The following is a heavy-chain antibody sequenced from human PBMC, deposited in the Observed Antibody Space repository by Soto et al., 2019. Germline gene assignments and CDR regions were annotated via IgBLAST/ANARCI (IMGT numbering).Heavy chain of an antibody. Sequence: SVKVSCKASGGTFSSYAISWVRQAPGQGLEWMGGIIPIFGTANYAQKFQGRVTITADESTSTAYMELSSLRSEDTAVYYCARAYYYGSGSYYIREILYNWFDPWGRGTLVTVSS. CDR1: GGTFSSYA. D-gene: IGHD3-10*01. J-gene: IGHJ5*02. CDR2: IIPIFGTA. V-gene: IGHV1-69*13. CDR3: ARAYYYGSGSYYIREILYNWFDP.